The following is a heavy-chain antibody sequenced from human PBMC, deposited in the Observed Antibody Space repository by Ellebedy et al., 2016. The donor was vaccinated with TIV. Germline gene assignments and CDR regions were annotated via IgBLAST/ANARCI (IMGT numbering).Heavy chain of an antibody. V-gene: IGHV1-46*01. Sequence: AASVKVSCKASGYTFTSYYMHWVRQAPGLGLEWMGIINPSGGSTSYAQKFQGRITVTRDTSTSTLYMELSSLRSEDTAVYYCAREGASAGADYFDYWGQGTLVIVSS. J-gene: IGHJ4*02. D-gene: IGHD1-26*01. CDR1: GYTFTSYY. CDR2: INPSGGST. CDR3: AREGASAGADYFDY.